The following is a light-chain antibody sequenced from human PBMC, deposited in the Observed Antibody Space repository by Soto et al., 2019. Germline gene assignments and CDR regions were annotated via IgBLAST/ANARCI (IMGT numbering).Light chain of an antibody. Sequence: QSALTQPASVSGSPGQSITISCIGTMDDVGRYNLVSWYQHHPGKAPKVVIYEATKRPSGVSGRLSGSKSGNTASLTISGLQADDEAHYYCCSYGGFSTFVIFGGGTKLTVL. CDR3: CSYGGFSTFVI. CDR1: MDDVGRYNL. CDR2: EAT. J-gene: IGLJ2*01. V-gene: IGLV2-23*02.